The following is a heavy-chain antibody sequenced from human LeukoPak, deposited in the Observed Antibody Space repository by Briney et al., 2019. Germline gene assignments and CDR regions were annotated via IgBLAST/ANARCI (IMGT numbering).Heavy chain of an antibody. V-gene: IGHV3-30*03. J-gene: IGHJ4*02. D-gene: IGHD2-8*01. Sequence: PGGSLRLSCAASGFTFSSYDMHWVRQAPGKGLEWVAVISDDGSNKYYADSVKGRFTISRDNSKNTLYLQMNSLRADDTAVYYCASSVTVYFDYWGQGTLVTVSS. CDR2: ISDDGSNK. CDR3: ASSVTVYFDY. CDR1: GFTFSSYD.